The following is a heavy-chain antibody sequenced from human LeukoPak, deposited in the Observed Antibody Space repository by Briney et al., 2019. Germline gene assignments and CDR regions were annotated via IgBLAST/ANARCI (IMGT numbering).Heavy chain of an antibody. CDR3: ARDRIGTGVPGDAFDI. J-gene: IGHJ3*02. D-gene: IGHD1-1*01. CDR2: IYSGGST. V-gene: IGHV3-66*01. Sequence: GGSLRLSCAASEFSVGSNYMTWVRQAPGKGLEWVSLIYSGGSTYYADSVKGRFTVSRDNAKNSLYLQMNSLRAEDTAVYYCARDRIGTGVPGDAFDIWGQGTMVTVSS. CDR1: EFSVGSNY.